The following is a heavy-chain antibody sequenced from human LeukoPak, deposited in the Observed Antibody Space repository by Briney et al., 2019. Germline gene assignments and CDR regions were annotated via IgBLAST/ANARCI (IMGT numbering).Heavy chain of an antibody. CDR2: FYYSGST. CDR1: GASISSYY. CDR3: ARHLYYYGSGSYYNYYYGMDV. V-gene: IGHV4-59*08. D-gene: IGHD3-10*01. Sequence: PSETLSLACTVSGASISSYYWSWVRQPPGKGLEWIGYFYYSGSTNYNPSLKSRVTISVDTSKNQFSLKLSSVTAADTAVYYCARHLYYYGSGSYYNYYYGMDVWGQGTTVTVSS. J-gene: IGHJ6*02.